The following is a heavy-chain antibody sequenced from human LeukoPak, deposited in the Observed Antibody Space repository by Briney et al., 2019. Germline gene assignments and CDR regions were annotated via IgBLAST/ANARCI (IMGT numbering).Heavy chain of an antibody. Sequence: SETLSLTCTVSGYSISSGYYWGWIRQPPGKGLEWIGSIYHSGSTYYNPSLKSRVTISVDTSKNQFSLKLSSVTAADTAVYYCARHGVGATQFDYWGQGTLVTVSS. D-gene: IGHD1-26*01. CDR3: ARHGVGATQFDY. CDR1: GYSISSGYY. V-gene: IGHV4-38-2*02. CDR2: IYHSGST. J-gene: IGHJ4*02.